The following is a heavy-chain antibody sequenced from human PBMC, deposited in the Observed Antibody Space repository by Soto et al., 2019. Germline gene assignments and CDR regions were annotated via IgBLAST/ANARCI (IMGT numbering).Heavy chain of an antibody. CDR2: IRSKANSHAT. CDR1: CFTFSASA. Sequence: XGSLRLSCAASCFTFSASAMHWVRQASGTGLDWVGRIRSKANSHATTYAASVRGRFTISRDDSKNTAYLQMNSLKTEDTAVYYCTRHGAYCGGECHKFEWFASWGQGTLVTVSS. V-gene: IGHV3-73*01. CDR3: TRHGAYCGGECHKFEWFAS. D-gene: IGHD2-21*01. J-gene: IGHJ5*01.